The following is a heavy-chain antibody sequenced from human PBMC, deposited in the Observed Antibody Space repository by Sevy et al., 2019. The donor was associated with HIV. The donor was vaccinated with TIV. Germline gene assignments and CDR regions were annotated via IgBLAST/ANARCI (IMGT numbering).Heavy chain of an antibody. Sequence: GGSLRLSCAASGFTFSSYEMNWVRQARGKGLEWVSYISSSGSTIYYADSVKGRFTISRDSAKYSLYLQMKSLRAEDTAVYYCARVSFDVPDGREYSSSWYNWFDPWGQGTLVTVSS. D-gene: IGHD6-13*01. V-gene: IGHV3-48*03. CDR3: ARVSFDVPDGREYSSSWYNWFDP. J-gene: IGHJ5*02. CDR2: ISSSGSTI. CDR1: GFTFSSYE.